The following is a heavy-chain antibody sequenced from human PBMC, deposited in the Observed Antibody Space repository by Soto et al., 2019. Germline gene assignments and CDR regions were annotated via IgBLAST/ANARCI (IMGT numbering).Heavy chain of an antibody. V-gene: IGHV1-8*01. D-gene: IGHD6-19*01. CDR1: GHTLTGFD. CDR2: MNPNSGHT. CDR3: GTVPSGQSRGWYVGH. J-gene: IGHJ5*02. Sequence: QVQLVQSGAEVKKPGASVKVSCEASGHTLTGFDVNWLRQAAGQGLEWMGWMNPNSGHTGYAQKFQGRVTSGAGYMELSSLGSEDTAVYYCGTVPSGQSRGWYVGHWGQGTLVIVSS.